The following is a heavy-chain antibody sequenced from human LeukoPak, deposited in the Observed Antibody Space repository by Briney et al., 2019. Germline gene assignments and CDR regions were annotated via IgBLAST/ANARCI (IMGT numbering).Heavy chain of an antibody. CDR3: ARRGVLSYDFFTPRGHFDY. CDR1: GYSISSGYY. J-gene: IGHJ4*02. CDR2: IYHSGST. Sequence: ASETLSLTCTVSGYSISSGYYWGWIRPPPGKGLEWIGSIYHSGSTNYNPSLKSRVTISVDTSKNQFSLKLSSVTAADTAVYYCARRGVLSYDFFTPRGHFDYWGQGTLVTVSS. D-gene: IGHD3-3*01. V-gene: IGHV4-38-2*02.